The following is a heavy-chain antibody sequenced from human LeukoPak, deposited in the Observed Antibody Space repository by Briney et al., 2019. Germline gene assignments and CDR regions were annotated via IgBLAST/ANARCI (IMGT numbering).Heavy chain of an antibody. J-gene: IGHJ6*02. CDR1: GYTFTSYD. CDR2: MNPSSGNT. D-gene: IGHD3-22*01. V-gene: IGHV1-8*01. Sequence: ASVKVSFTASGYTFTSYDINWVRQATGQGLEGLGWMNPSSGNTGYAQKFQGRVTITSGTAISTGYMELSSLRSEDTAVYYGARVAYYYDSAVLYLNYFYGMDVWGQGTTVTVSS. CDR3: ARVAYYYDSAVLYLNYFYGMDV.